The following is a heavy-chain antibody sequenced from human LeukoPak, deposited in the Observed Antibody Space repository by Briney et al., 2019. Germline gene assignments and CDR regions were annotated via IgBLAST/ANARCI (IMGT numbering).Heavy chain of an antibody. V-gene: IGHV3-21*01. CDR3: ARDSSSAFDY. J-gene: IGHJ4*02. D-gene: IGHD6-6*01. CDR1: GFTFSRSS. CDR2: ITTSSSYI. Sequence: GGSLRLSCAASGFTFSRSSMNWVRQAPGKGLEWVSSITTSSSYIYYTDSVKGRFTISRDNAKNSLYLQMNSLRAEDTAVYYCARDSSSAFDYWGQGTLVTVSS.